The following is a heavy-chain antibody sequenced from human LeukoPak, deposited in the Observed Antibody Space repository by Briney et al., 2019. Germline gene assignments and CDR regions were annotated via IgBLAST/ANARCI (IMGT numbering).Heavy chain of an antibody. D-gene: IGHD2-2*01. J-gene: IGHJ5*02. V-gene: IGHV4-34*01. CDR1: GGSFSGYY. CDR3: ARGGRGHCSSTSCYRRWFDP. Sequence: PSETLSLTCAVYGGSFSGYYWSWIRQPPGKGLEWIGEINHSGSTNYNPSLKSRVTISVDTSKNQFSLKLSSVTGADTAVYYCARGGRGHCSSTSCYRRWFDPWGQGTLVTVSS. CDR2: INHSGST.